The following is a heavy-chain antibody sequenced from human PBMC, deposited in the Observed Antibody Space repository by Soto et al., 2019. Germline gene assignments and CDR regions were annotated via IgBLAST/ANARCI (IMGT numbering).Heavy chain of an antibody. Sequence: LRLSCAASGFSFSSYWMHWVRQAPGKGLVWVSRINRDGSSTSYADSVKGRFTISRDNAKNTLYLQMNSLRAEDTAVYYCARDYDFWSSYPSVYFDFWGLGNLVTVS. V-gene: IGHV3-74*01. CDR2: INRDGSST. CDR3: ARDYDFWSSYPSVYFDF. D-gene: IGHD3-3*01. CDR1: GFSFSSYW. J-gene: IGHJ4*02.